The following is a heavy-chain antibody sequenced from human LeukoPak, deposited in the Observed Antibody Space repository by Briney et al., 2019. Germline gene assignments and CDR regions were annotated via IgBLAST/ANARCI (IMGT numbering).Heavy chain of an antibody. D-gene: IGHD3-10*01. Sequence: GESLKISCKGSEYSFTTYWIGWVRQMPGKGLEWMGIIYPGDSDTRYSPSFQGQVTISADKSISTAYLQWSSLKASDTAMYYCAVRGPYYGSGPHNFDYWGQGTLVTVSS. V-gene: IGHV5-51*01. CDR2: IYPGDSDT. J-gene: IGHJ4*02. CDR1: EYSFTTYW. CDR3: AVRGPYYGSGPHNFDY.